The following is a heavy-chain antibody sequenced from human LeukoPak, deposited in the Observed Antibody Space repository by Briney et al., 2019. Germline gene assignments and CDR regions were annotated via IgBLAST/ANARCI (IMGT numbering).Heavy chain of an antibody. CDR3: AKRGVVIRGILVIGYHQEAYHYDF. CDR1: GISLSNYA. Sequence: GGSLRLSCVVSGISLSNYAMTWVRQAPGKGLEWVSYISERGGSTTYADSVKGRFTISRDSSLNTLYLQMNNLRAEDTAVYFCAKRGVVIRGILVIGYHQEAYHYDFWGQGALVTVSS. CDR2: ISERGGST. V-gene: IGHV3-23*01. J-gene: IGHJ4*02. D-gene: IGHD3-10*01.